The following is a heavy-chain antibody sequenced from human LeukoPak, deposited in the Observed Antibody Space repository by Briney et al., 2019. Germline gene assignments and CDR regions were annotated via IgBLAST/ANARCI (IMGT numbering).Heavy chain of an antibody. CDR1: GGSISSSSYY. Sequence: PSETLSLTCTVSGGSISSSSYYWAWIRQPPGKGLEWIGSIYYSGNTYYKSSLKSRVTIAVDTSKNQFSLKLNSVTAADTAVYYCARESYYDSSGYSHDAFDIWGQGTMVTVSS. CDR3: ARESYYDSSGYSHDAFDI. J-gene: IGHJ3*02. CDR2: IYYSGNT. V-gene: IGHV4-39*07. D-gene: IGHD3-22*01.